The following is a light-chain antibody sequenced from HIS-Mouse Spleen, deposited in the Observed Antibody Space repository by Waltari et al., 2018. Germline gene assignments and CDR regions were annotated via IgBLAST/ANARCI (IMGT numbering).Light chain of an antibody. J-gene: IGLJ2*01. CDR2: DVS. CDR3: CSYAGSYTVV. CDR1: SSDVGGSNY. Sequence: QSALTQPRSVSGSPGPSVTISCTGPSSDVGGSNYVSWYQQHPGKAPKPMIYDVSKRPSGVPDRFSGSKSGNTASLTISGLQAEDEADYYCCSYAGSYTVVFGGGTKLTVL. V-gene: IGLV2-11*01.